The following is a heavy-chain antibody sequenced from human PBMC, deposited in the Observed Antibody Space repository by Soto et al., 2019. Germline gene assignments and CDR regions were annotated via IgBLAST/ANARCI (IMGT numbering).Heavy chain of an antibody. D-gene: IGHD3-3*01. V-gene: IGHV3-48*02. Sequence: SGGSLRLSCAASGFTFGGYSMNWVRQAPGKGLEWISYISSLSSPRYYAESVEGRFIISRDNAKNSLYLQMNSLRDEDTAVYYCARCRNDPRYYDFWSGYYTPYYFDYWGQGTLVTVSS. CDR1: GFTFGGYS. CDR2: ISSLSSPR. J-gene: IGHJ4*02. CDR3: ARCRNDPRYYDFWSGYYTPYYFDY.